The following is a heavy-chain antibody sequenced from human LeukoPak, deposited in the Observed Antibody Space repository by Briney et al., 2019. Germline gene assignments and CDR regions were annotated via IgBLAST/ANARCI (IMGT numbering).Heavy chain of an antibody. CDR1: GFTVSSNY. Sequence: GGSLRLSCAASGFTVSSNYMSWVRQAPGKGLEWVSVIYSGGSTYYADSVKGRFTISRHNSKNTLYLQMNSLRAEDTAVYYCASDWAAAGWFAFDIWGQGTMVTVSS. D-gene: IGHD6-13*01. V-gene: IGHV3-53*04. J-gene: IGHJ3*02. CDR2: IYSGGST. CDR3: ASDWAAAGWFAFDI.